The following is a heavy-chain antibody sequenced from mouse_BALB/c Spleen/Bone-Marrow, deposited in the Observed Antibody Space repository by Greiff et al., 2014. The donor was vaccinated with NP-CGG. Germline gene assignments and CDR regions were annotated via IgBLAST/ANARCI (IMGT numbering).Heavy chain of an antibody. CDR3: ARHQRYYAMDY. CDR1: GFTFNSYG. Sequence: EVQVVESGGDLVKPGGSLKLSCAASGFTFNSYGMSWGRQTPDKRLEWVATISSGGSNTYYPDSVKGRFTISRDNAKNTLYLQMSSLKSEDTAMYYCARHQRYYAMDYWGQGTSVTVSS. CDR2: ISSGGSNT. J-gene: IGHJ4*01. V-gene: IGHV5-6*01.